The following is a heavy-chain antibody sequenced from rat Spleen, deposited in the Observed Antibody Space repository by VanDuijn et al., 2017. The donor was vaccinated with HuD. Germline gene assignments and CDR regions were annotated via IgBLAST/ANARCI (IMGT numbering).Heavy chain of an antibody. CDR3: ATQDYGWSMDA. V-gene: IGHV5S10*01. J-gene: IGHJ4*01. D-gene: IGHD1-6*01. Sequence: EVQLVESGGGLVQPGRSLKLSCEVSGFTLSDYNMAWVRQAPRKGLEWVATIIYDGGRTYYRDSVKGRFTISRDNAKNTLYLQMDSLRSEDTATYYGATQDYGWSMDAWGQGASVTVSS. CDR2: IIYDGGRT. CDR1: GFTLSDYN.